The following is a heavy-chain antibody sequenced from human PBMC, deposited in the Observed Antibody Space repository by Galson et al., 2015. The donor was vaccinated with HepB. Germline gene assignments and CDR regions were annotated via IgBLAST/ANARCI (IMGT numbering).Heavy chain of an antibody. CDR2: IWYDGSNK. CDR1: GFTFSSYG. J-gene: IGHJ1*01. V-gene: IGHV3-33*08. D-gene: IGHD3-22*01. Sequence: SLRLSCAASGFTFSSYGMHWVRQAPGKGLEWVAVIWYDGSNKYYADSVKGRFTISRGNSKNTLYLQMNSLRAEDTAVYYCARGGGAYYYDSGYFQHWGQGTLVTVSS. CDR3: ARGGGAYYYDSGYFQH.